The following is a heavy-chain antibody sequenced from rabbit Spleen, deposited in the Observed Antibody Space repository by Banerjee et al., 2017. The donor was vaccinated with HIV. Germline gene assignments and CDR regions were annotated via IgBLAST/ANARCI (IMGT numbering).Heavy chain of an antibody. CDR2: INTATGKA. V-gene: IGHV1S45*01. D-gene: IGHD1-1*01. CDR1: GFDFINNA. J-gene: IGHJ4*01. CDR3: ARDLTVVIGWNFNL. Sequence: QEQLVESGGGLVQPEGSLTLTCKASGFDFINNAMCWVRQTPGKGLEWIACINTATGKAVYASWAKGRFTISKTSSTTVTLQMTSLTAADTATYFCARDLTVVIGWNFNLWGPGTLVTVS.